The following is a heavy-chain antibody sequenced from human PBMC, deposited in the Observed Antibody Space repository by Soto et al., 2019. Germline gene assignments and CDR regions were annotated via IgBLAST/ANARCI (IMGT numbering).Heavy chain of an antibody. Sequence: ASVKVSCKAPGYTFTSYGISWVRQAPGQGLEWMGWISSYNGNTNYAQKVQGRVTLTTDTSTSTTYMELRSLRSDDTAVYYCARGPRYCSTTTCFSGVTWFDPWGQGNLVTVSS. CDR2: ISSYNGNT. CDR3: ARGPRYCSTTTCFSGVTWFDP. D-gene: IGHD2-2*01. CDR1: GYTFTSYG. J-gene: IGHJ5*02. V-gene: IGHV1-18*04.